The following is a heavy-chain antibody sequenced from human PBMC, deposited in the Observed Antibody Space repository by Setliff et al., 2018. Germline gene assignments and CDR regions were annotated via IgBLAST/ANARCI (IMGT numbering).Heavy chain of an antibody. CDR1: GYTFTRYY. Sequence: ASVKVSCKASGYTFTRYYMHWVRQAPGQGLEWMGIINPSGGSTSYAQKFQGRVTMTRDTSTSTVYMELSSLRSEDAAVYYCARGGIGFSEITIFGVALYWFDPWGQGTLVTVSS. D-gene: IGHD3-3*01. V-gene: IGHV1-46*01. CDR2: INPSGGST. CDR3: ARGGIGFSEITIFGVALYWFDP. J-gene: IGHJ5*02.